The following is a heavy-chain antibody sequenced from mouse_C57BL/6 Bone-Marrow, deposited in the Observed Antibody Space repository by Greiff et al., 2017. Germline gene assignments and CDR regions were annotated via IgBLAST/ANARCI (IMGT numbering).Heavy chain of an antibody. CDR2: INPGSGGT. CDR1: GYAFTNYL. Sequence: VQLQQSGAELVRPGTSVKVSCKASGYAFTNYLIEWVKQRPGQGLEWIGVINPGSGGTNYNEKFKGKATLTADKSSSTAYMQLSSLTSEDSAVYVCARPCYGNPWAYWGQGTTLTVSS. D-gene: IGHD2-1*01. CDR3: ARPCYGNPWAY. J-gene: IGHJ2*01. V-gene: IGHV1-54*01.